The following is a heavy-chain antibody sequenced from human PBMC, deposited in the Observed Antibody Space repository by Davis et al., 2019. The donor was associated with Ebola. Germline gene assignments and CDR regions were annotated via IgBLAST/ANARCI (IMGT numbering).Heavy chain of an antibody. CDR1: DGSISTHY. D-gene: IGHD3-10*01. V-gene: IGHV4-59*11. J-gene: IGHJ4*02. CDR3: SERGSSV. CDR2: IYDSGRT. Sequence: PSETLSLTCTFSDGSISTHYWNWIRQAPGKGLEWVGIIYDSGRTHYNPSLESRVSISADTSKNQFSLKLRSVTAADTAMYYCSERGSSVWGQGTLVTVSS.